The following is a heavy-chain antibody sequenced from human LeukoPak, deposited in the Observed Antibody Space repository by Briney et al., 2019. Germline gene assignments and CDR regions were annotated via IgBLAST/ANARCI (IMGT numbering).Heavy chain of an antibody. CDR1: GYTFTRYD. J-gene: IGHJ3*02. CDR2: INPSGGST. D-gene: IGHD3-22*01. CDR3: ARDLHHRGYYDTSGPYDI. V-gene: IGHV1-46*01. Sequence: ASVKVSCKASGYTFTRYDIHWVRQAPGQGLEWMGIINPSGGSTSYAQKFQGRVTMTRDTSTSTVYMELSSLRSEDTAVYYCARDLHHRGYYDTSGPYDIWGQGTLVTVSS.